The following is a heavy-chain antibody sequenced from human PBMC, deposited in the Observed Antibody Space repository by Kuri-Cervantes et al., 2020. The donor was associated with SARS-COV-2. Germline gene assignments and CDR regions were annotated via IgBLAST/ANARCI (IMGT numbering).Heavy chain of an antibody. J-gene: IGHJ4*02. Sequence: GESLKISCAASGFTFSGHWIHWVRQAPGKGLVWVSRINPDGSYTNNADSVKGRFTLSRDNAKNMLFLQMNSLRAEDTAVYYCAKDRSSSSGWERYYFDYWGQGTLVTVSS. D-gene: IGHD6-19*01. V-gene: IGHV3-74*01. CDR2: INPDGSYT. CDR1: GFTFSGHW. CDR3: AKDRSSSSGWERYYFDY.